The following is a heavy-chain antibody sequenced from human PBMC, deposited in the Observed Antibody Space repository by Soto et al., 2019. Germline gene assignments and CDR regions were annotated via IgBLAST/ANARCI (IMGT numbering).Heavy chain of an antibody. Sequence: QVQLVQSGAEVKKPGSSVKVSCKTSGVSFNNNGIGWVRQAPGHGLEWMGGVSPPFRTSNYARKFQGRISSTADASTGTVNMELISLTSEVTAQYYCARFLYYGSGSYSPYGMDVWGQGTTVTVSS. J-gene: IGHJ6*02. CDR2: VSPPFRTS. D-gene: IGHD3-10*01. CDR3: ARFLYYGSGSYSPYGMDV. V-gene: IGHV1-69*01. CDR1: GVSFNNNG.